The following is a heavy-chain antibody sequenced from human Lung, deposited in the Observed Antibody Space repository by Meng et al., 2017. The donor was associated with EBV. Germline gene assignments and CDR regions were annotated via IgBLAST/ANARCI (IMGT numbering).Heavy chain of an antibody. J-gene: IGHJ4*02. CDR1: GDSFSTQT. CDR2: LIAVFDKT. D-gene: IGHD1-14*01. Sequence: QGQFVQSGAEVKKPGSSVKVACKTSGDSFSTQTFSWVRQAPGQGLEWMGGLIAVFDKTKAAPRFQDRVTFTADESTSTAYMELSSLTFDDTAVYFCARGRRNEPLFDYWGQGTLVTVSS. V-gene: IGHV1-69*13. CDR3: ARGRRNEPLFDY.